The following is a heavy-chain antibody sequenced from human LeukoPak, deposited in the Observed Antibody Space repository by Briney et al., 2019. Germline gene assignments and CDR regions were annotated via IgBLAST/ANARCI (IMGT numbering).Heavy chain of an antibody. CDR1: GGTFSSYA. CDR2: INPNSGGT. V-gene: IGHV1-2*02. CDR3: ARADIVVVVAALPFDY. J-gene: IGHJ4*02. Sequence: ASVKVSCKASGGTFSSYAISWVRQAPGQGLEWMGWINPNSGGTSYAQKFQGRVTMTRDTSISTAYMELSRLRSDDTAVYYCARADIVVVVAALPFDYWGQGTLVTVSS. D-gene: IGHD2-15*01.